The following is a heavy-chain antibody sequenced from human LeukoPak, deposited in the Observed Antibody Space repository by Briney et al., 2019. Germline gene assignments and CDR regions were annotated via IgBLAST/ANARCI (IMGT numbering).Heavy chain of an antibody. Sequence: PAGSLRLSCAASGFTFSSYSMNWVRQAPGKGLEWFSSISSSSSYIYYADSVKGRFTISRDNAKNSLYLQMNSLRAEDTAVYYCARDLDYYDSSGYYPDAFDIWGQGTMVTVSS. CDR1: GFTFSSYS. D-gene: IGHD3-22*01. J-gene: IGHJ3*02. V-gene: IGHV3-21*01. CDR2: ISSSSSYI. CDR3: ARDLDYYDSSGYYPDAFDI.